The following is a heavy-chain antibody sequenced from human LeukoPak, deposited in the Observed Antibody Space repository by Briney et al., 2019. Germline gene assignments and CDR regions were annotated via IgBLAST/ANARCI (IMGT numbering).Heavy chain of an antibody. V-gene: IGHV4-59*01. J-gene: IGHJ4*02. CDR3: ARGLRPYYSLGPGEY. Sequence: SETLSLTCNVSGGSISSYYWSWLRQPPGKGLEWIGHFYYSGSTDYNPSLKSRVTISIDTSKNQFSLKLRSVTAADTAVYYCARGLRPYYSLGPGEYWGQGTLVTVSS. CDR2: FYYSGST. CDR1: GGSISSYY. D-gene: IGHD3-10*01.